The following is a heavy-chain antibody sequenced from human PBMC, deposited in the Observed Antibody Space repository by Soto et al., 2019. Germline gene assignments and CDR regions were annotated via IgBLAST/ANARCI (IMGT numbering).Heavy chain of an antibody. Sequence: QVQLQQSGPGLVKPSQTLSLTCAISGDSVSSNNAAWHWIRQSPSRGLEWLGRTYYRSKWFNDYAVSVRSRITLNPDTSKNQFSLQLTSVTPEDTAVYYCARLSERYSSGWTAFDYWGQGTLVTVSS. J-gene: IGHJ4*02. CDR1: GDSVSSNNAA. CDR2: TYYRSKWFN. V-gene: IGHV6-1*01. D-gene: IGHD6-19*01. CDR3: ARLSERYSSGWTAFDY.